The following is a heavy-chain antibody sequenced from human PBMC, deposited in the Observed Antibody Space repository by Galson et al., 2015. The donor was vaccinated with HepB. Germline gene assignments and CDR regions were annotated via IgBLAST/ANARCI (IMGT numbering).Heavy chain of an antibody. V-gene: IGHV1-18*04. Sequence: SVKASCKASGYTFTSYGISWVRQAPGQGLEWMGGISAYNGNTNYAQKLQGRVTMTTDTSTNTAYMELRSLRSDDTAVYYCARDFWSVYPSYWGQGTLVTVSS. CDR3: ARDFWSVYPSY. D-gene: IGHD3-3*01. CDR1: GYTFTSYG. J-gene: IGHJ4*02. CDR2: ISAYNGNT.